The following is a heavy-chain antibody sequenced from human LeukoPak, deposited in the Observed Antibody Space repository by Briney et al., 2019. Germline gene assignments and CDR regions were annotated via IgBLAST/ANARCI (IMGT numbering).Heavy chain of an antibody. CDR2: INQDGSEK. V-gene: IGHV3-7*05. CDR1: GLTFSSYW. D-gene: IGHD1-26*01. Sequence: PGGSLRLSCAASGLTFSSYWMSWVRQAPGKGLEWVANINQDGSEKYYVDSLKGRFTISRDNAKNSLYLQMNSLRAEDTAVYYCARFRSYNFDCWGQGTLVTVSS. J-gene: IGHJ4*02. CDR3: ARFRSYNFDC.